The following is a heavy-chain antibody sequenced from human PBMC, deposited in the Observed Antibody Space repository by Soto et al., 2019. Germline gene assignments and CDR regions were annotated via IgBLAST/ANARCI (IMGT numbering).Heavy chain of an antibody. Sequence: QVQLVESGGGVVQPGRSLRLSCAASGFTFSSYAMHWVRQAPGKGLEWVAVISYDGSKKYYADAVKGRFTISRDNSKNTQYLKMNSLRDEDTAVYYCARMMLPIASNYAQAHYGMDVWGQGTTVTVSS. CDR2: ISYDGSKK. J-gene: IGHJ6*02. V-gene: IGHV3-30-3*01. CDR1: GFTFSSYA. CDR3: ARMMLPIASNYAQAHYGMDV. D-gene: IGHD4-4*01.